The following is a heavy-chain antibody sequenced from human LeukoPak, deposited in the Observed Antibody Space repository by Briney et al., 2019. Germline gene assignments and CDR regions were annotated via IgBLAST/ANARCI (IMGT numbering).Heavy chain of an antibody. Sequence: ASVKVSCTASGYTFTSYYMHLVRQAPGQGLEWMGIINPSGGSKSYAQKFQGRVTMTRDTSTSTVYMELSSLRSEDTAVYYCARERCGGDCSNLGFFDYWGQGNLVTVSS. V-gene: IGHV1-46*01. CDR3: ARERCGGDCSNLGFFDY. CDR1: GYTFTSYY. CDR2: INPSGGSK. D-gene: IGHD2-21*02. J-gene: IGHJ4*02.